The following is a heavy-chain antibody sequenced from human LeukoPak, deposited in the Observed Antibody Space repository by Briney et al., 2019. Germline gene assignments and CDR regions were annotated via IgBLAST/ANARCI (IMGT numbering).Heavy chain of an antibody. Sequence: GGSLRLSCAASGFTVSYNFMSWVRQAPGKGLAWVSVIHNSGSTFYADSVRGRFTISRDNSKNTLYLQMNSLRAEDTAVYYCAKDVYDFWSGYYNSYDYWGQGTLVTVSS. CDR2: IHNSGST. V-gene: IGHV3-66*01. D-gene: IGHD3-3*01. CDR3: AKDVYDFWSGYYNSYDY. J-gene: IGHJ4*02. CDR1: GFTVSYNF.